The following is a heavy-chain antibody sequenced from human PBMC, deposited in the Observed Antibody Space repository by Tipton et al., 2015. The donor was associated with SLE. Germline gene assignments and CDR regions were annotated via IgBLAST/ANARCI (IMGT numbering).Heavy chain of an antibody. CDR3: AGDIYGSGSPLRYLDL. D-gene: IGHD3-10*01. CDR2: IHTTGST. Sequence: TLSLTCTVSGASIGSGSHFWTWIRQLAGKGPEYVGRIHTTGSTNYNPSLRSRVTMSVDTAKNQFSLKLTSVTAADTAVYFCAGDIYGSGSPLRYLDLWGQGTLVTVSS. J-gene: IGHJ4*02. CDR1: GASIGSGSHF. V-gene: IGHV4-61*02.